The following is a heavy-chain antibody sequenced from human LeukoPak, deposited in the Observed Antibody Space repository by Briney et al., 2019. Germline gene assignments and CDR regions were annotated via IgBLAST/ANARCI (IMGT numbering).Heavy chain of an antibody. CDR2: IIEKGNA. CDR1: GGSFSSYS. Sequence: NPSEPLSLTCALYGGSFSSYSWSWTWIRQTPEKGLDWIGEIIEKGNANYNPSLKSRVTIDLDTSKNQFSLKLTSMTAADTAMYYCARGYYPPRWYFDLWGRGTLVTVSS. CDR3: ARGYYPPRWYFDL. D-gene: IGHD3-10*01. J-gene: IGHJ2*01. V-gene: IGHV4-34*01.